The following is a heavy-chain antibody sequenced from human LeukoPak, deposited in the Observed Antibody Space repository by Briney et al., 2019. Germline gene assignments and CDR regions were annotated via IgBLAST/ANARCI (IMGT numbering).Heavy chain of an antibody. J-gene: IGHJ4*02. D-gene: IGHD3-22*01. CDR1: GYSISSGYY. CDR2: IYPTGST. V-gene: IGHV4-38-2*02. Sequence: PSETLSLTCTVSGYSISSGYYWGWIRQPPGKGLEWIGNIYPTGSTYYNPSLKSRVTISVDTSKNQFSLKLSSVTAADTAVYYCARHYYYDSSGHYYDFDYWGQGTPVTVSS. CDR3: ARHYYYDSSGHYYDFDY.